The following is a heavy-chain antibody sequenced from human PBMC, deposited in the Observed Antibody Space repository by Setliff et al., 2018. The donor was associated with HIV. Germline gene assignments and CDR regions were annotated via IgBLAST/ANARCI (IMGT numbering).Heavy chain of an antibody. J-gene: IGHJ4*02. CDR3: ARHSGLGGYYSPFDY. Sequence: SETLSLTCTVSGGSIKSSSDYWGWIRQPPGKGLEWIGTIYYSGSTYYNPSLKSRVTISVDTSKNQFSLKLCSVTAADTTVYYCARHSGLGGYYSPFDYWGPGTLVTVSS. D-gene: IGHD3-22*01. V-gene: IGHV4-39*01. CDR2: IYYSGST. CDR1: GGSIKSSSDY.